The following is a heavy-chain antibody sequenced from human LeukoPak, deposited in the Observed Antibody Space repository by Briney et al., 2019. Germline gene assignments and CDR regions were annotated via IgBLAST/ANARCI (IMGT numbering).Heavy chain of an antibody. CDR2: IYHSGST. J-gene: IGHJ4*02. Sequence: SETLSLTCTLSGGSISTYYWSWIRQPPGKGLEWIGYIYHSGSTNYNPSLKSRVTISVDTSKNQFSLKLSPVTAADTAVYYCARGGGYASPIGYWGQGALVTVSP. CDR3: ARGGGYASPIGY. D-gene: IGHD5-12*01. CDR1: GGSISTYY. V-gene: IGHV4-59*01.